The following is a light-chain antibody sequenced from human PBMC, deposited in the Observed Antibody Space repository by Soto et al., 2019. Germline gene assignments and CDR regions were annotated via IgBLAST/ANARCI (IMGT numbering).Light chain of an antibody. J-gene: IGLJ2*01. CDR3: TSKTSSTYVV. CDR1: SSDVGGYNY. CDR2: EVS. V-gene: IGLV2-14*01. Sequence: QSALTQPASVSGSPGQSITISCTGTSSDVGGYNYVSWYQQHPGKAPKLMIYEVSNRPSGVSNRFSGSKSGNTASLTISGLQAEDEADYYCTSKTSSTYVVFGGGTKLTV.